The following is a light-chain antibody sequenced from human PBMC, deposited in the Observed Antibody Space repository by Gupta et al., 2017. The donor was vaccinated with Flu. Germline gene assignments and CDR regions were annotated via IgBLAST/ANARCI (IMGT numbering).Light chain of an antibody. V-gene: IGKV4-1*01. CDR3: QQYYYTPIS. Sequence: NCKSSQNLLYDSNQRSYLALYQQKPGHPPKLLILWASTRESGVPNRFSGGGSGTDFALTINSLQAEDVAVYYYQQYYYTPISFGQGTRLAIK. CDR1: QNLLYDSNQRSY. CDR2: WAS. J-gene: IGKJ5*01.